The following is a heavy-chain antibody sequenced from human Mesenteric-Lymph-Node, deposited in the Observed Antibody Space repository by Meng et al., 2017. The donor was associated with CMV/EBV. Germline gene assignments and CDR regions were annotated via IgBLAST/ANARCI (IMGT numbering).Heavy chain of an antibody. CDR3: AADSAGYYYYGLDV. V-gene: IGHV1-58*01. CDR1: GFTFSTSG. D-gene: IGHD6-19*01. Sequence: SVKVSCKPSGFTFSTSGVHWVRQARGQRLEWIGWIVVGSGNTNYAQKFQERVTITRDMSTSTAYMELSSLSSEDTAVYCCAADSAGYYYYGLDVWGRGTTVTVSS. J-gene: IGHJ6*02. CDR2: IVVGSGNT.